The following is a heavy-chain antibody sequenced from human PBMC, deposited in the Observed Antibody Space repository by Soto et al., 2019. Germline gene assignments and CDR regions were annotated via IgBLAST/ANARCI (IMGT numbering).Heavy chain of an antibody. CDR2: IIPIFGTA. Sequence: SVKVSCKASGGTFSSYAISWVRQAPGQGLEWMGGIIPIFGTANYAQKFQGRVTITADESTSTAYMELSSLRSEDTAVYYCARSPPAPDSTYWFDPWGQGTLVTVSS. CDR3: ARSPPAPDSTYWFDP. CDR1: GGTFSSYA. V-gene: IGHV1-69*13. J-gene: IGHJ5*02. D-gene: IGHD2-21*01.